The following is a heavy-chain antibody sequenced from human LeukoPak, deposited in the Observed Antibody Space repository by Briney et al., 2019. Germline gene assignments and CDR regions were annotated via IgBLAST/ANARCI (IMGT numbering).Heavy chain of an antibody. CDR3: AKDMRRLAAAGTSFDI. Sequence: PGRSLRLSCAASGFTFDDYAMHWVRQAPGKGLEWGSGISWNSGSIGYADSVKGRFTISRDNAKNSLYLQRNSLRAEDMALYYCAKDMRRLAAAGTSFDIWGQGTMVTVSS. D-gene: IGHD6-13*01. CDR2: ISWNSGSI. J-gene: IGHJ3*02. V-gene: IGHV3-9*03. CDR1: GFTFDDYA.